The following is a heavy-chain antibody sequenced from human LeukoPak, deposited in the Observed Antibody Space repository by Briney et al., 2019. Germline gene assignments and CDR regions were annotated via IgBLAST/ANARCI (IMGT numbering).Heavy chain of an antibody. CDR2: FYHSGST. V-gene: IGHV4-30-2*01. Sequence: SETLSLTCAVSSGSISSGGYSWSWLRQPPGKGLEWIGYFYHSGSTYYNPSLKSRVTISVDRSKNQFSLKLSSVTAADTAVYYCARAGGTMVRGVFINDAFDIWGQGTMVTVSS. CDR1: SGSISSGGYS. D-gene: IGHD3-10*01. J-gene: IGHJ3*02. CDR3: ARAGGTMVRGVFINDAFDI.